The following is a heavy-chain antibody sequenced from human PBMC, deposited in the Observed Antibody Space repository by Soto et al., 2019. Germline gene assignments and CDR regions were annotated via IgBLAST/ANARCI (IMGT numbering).Heavy chain of an antibody. Sequence: GVLRLSCAASGFTISTYAMTWVLQSPGKGLECVSGVVGSGGEIYYADSVKGRFTISKDNSKNTLYLQMNSLRDEDTAVYYCAKDAVYNDGLWLLDSWGQGTLVTVSS. CDR2: VVGSGGEI. CDR3: AKDAVYNDGLWLLDS. J-gene: IGHJ4*02. D-gene: IGHD2-21*01. CDR1: GFTISTYA. V-gene: IGHV3-23*01.